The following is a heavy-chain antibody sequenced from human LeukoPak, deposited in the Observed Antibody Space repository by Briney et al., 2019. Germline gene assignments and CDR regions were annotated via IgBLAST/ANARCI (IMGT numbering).Heavy chain of an antibody. V-gene: IGHV3-23*01. D-gene: IGHD2-21*02. CDR1: GFTFSSFA. CDR2: ISGSGGST. CDR3: AKRGGLPPLDYYYYYMGA. J-gene: IGHJ6*03. Sequence: GGSPRLSCAVSGFTFSSFAMSWVRQAPGKGLEWVSAISGSGGSTYYADSVKGRFTISSDNSKNTLYLQMNSLRAEDTAVYYCAKRGGLPPLDYYYYYMGAWGKGTTVTVSS.